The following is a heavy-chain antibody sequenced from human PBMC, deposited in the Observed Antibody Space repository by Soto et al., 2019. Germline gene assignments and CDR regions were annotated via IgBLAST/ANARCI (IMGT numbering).Heavy chain of an antibody. CDR2: IYYSGST. CDR3: AREAKGYCSGGSCYYCDY. V-gene: IGHV4-31*03. Sequence: QVQLQESGPGLVKPSQTLSLTCTVSGGSISSGGYYWSWIRQHPGKGLEWIGYIYYSGSTYYNPSLKSRVTIAVDTSKNQFSLKLSSVTAADTAVYYCAREAKGYCSGGSCYYCDYWGQGTLVTVSS. CDR1: GGSISSGGYY. J-gene: IGHJ4*02. D-gene: IGHD2-15*01.